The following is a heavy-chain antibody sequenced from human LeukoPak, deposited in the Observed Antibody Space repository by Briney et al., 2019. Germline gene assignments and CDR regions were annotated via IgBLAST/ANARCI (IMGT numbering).Heavy chain of an antibody. CDR3: ARVISGGPGDDP. CDR2: ISTYNGNT. D-gene: IGHD1-14*01. V-gene: IGHV1-18*01. J-gene: IGHJ5*02. Sequence: ASVKVSCKASGYTFTSYGISWVRQAPGQGLEWMGWISTYNGNTNYARKLQGRVTMTTDTSTSTAYMELRSLRSDDTAVYYCARVISGGPGDDPWGQGTLVTVSS. CDR1: GYTFTSYG.